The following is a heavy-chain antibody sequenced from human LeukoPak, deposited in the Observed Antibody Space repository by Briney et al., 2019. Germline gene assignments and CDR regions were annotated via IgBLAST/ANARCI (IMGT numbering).Heavy chain of an antibody. J-gene: IGHJ4*02. CDR3: ARVAKERVGGVYYFDY. CDR2: IATASSTT. CDR1: GFTFRSYS. D-gene: IGHD1-1*01. Sequence: GGSLRLSCAASGFTFRSYSMNWVRQAPGKGLEWISYIATASSTTYYADSVKGRFTISRDNAKNSLYLQMNSLRAGDTAVYYCARVAKERVGGVYYFDYWGQGTLVTVSS. V-gene: IGHV3-48*01.